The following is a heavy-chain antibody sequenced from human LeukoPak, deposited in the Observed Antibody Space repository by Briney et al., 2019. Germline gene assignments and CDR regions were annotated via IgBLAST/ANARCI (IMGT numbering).Heavy chain of an antibody. V-gene: IGHV3-23*01. CDR1: GFTFSSYA. Sequence: GGSLRLSCAASGFTFSSYAMNWVRQAPGKGLEWVSAISASGGSTYYADSVKGRFTISRDNSKNTLYLQMNSLRAEDTAVYYCAKDLGYDYPPDYWGQGTLVTVSS. CDR3: AKDLGYDYPPDY. D-gene: IGHD1-1*01. CDR2: ISASGGST. J-gene: IGHJ4*02.